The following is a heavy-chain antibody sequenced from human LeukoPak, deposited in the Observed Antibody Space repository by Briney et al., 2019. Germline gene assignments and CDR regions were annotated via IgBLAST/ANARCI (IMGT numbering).Heavy chain of an antibody. CDR1: GYTFTSYY. CDR3: ARVRYSNYSFYYYGMDV. Sequence: ASVKVSCKASGYTFTSYYMHWVRQAPGQGLEWMGIINPSGGSTSYAQKFQGRVTMTRDTSTSTVYVELSSLRSEDTAVYYCARVRYSNYSFYYYGMDVWGQGTTVTVSS. D-gene: IGHD4-11*01. J-gene: IGHJ6*02. CDR2: INPSGGST. V-gene: IGHV1-46*01.